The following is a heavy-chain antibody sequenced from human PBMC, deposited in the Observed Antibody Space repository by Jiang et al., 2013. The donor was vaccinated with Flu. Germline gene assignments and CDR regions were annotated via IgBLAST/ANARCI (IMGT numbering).Heavy chain of an antibody. J-gene: IGHJ4*02. Sequence: FQGQVTISADKSISTAYLQWSSLKASDTAMYYCARPPLGGWLYYFDYWGQGTLVTVSS. V-gene: IGHV5-51*01. D-gene: IGHD6-19*01. CDR3: ARPPLGGWLYYFDY.